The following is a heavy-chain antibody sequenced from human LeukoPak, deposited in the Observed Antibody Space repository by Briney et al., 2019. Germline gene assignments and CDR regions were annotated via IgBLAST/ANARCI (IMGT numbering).Heavy chain of an antibody. Sequence: SQTLSLTCAISGDSISSNTASWNWIRQSPSRGLEWLGRTYYRSQWSNAYAVSEISRITINPDTSKNQFSLQLNSVTPEDTAVYYCARGFPGAARAFGIWGQGTVVTVSS. D-gene: IGHD6-6*01. J-gene: IGHJ3*02. V-gene: IGHV6-1*01. CDR1: GDSISSNTAS. CDR2: TYYRSQWSN. CDR3: ARGFPGAARAFGI.